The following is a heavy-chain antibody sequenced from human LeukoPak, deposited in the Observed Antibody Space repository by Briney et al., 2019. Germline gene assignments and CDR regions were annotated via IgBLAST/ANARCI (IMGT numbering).Heavy chain of an antibody. CDR3: ARRLDLRQLPDY. J-gene: IGHJ4*02. V-gene: IGHV5-51*01. D-gene: IGHD6-6*01. CDR1: GYTFVTYW. CDR2: IYPGDSDT. Sequence: GESLKISCKTSGYTFVTYWIAWVRQIPGKGLEWMGIIYPGDSDTRYSPSFQGQVTISADNSISTAYLQWSSLKASDTAMYYCARRLDLRQLPDYWGQGTLVTVSS.